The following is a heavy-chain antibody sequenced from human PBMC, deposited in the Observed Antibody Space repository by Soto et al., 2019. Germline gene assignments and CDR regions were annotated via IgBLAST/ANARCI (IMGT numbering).Heavy chain of an antibody. D-gene: IGHD3-16*02. Sequence: QVQLVESGGGVVQPGRSLRLSCAASGFTFSSYAMHWVRQAPGKGLEWVAVISYDGSNKYYADSVKGRFTISRDNSKITLYLQMNSLRAEDTAVYYCARERIMITFGGVIDPYYYYYGMDVWGQGTTVTVSS. V-gene: IGHV3-30-3*01. CDR3: ARERIMITFGGVIDPYYYYYGMDV. J-gene: IGHJ6*02. CDR1: GFTFSSYA. CDR2: ISYDGSNK.